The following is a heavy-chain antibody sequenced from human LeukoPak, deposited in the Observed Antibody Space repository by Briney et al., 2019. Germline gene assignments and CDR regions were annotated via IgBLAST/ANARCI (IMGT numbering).Heavy chain of an antibody. D-gene: IGHD2-2*02. Sequence: GGSLRLSCAASEFSFSGSAIHGVRQASGKGLEWVGRVRSKANSYATASAASVKGRFTISRDDSKNTAYLQMNSLEIEDTAVYYCTRHNDEYPADTFDVWGQGTTVTVSS. J-gene: IGHJ3*01. V-gene: IGHV3-73*01. CDR2: VRSKANSYAT. CDR1: EFSFSGSA. CDR3: TRHNDEYPADTFDV.